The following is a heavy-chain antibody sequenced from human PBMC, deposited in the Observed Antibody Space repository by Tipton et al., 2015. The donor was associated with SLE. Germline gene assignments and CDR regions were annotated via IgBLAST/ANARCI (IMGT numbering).Heavy chain of an antibody. CDR1: GGSISSYY. Sequence: TLSLTCTVSGGSISSYYWSWIRQPPGKGLEWIAYIYYSGSTNYNPSLKSRVTISVDTSKNQFSLKLSSVTAADTAVYYCARGGLGVSYYYYMDVWGKGTTVTVSS. V-gene: IGHV4-59*01. J-gene: IGHJ6*03. D-gene: IGHD1-26*01. CDR3: ARGGLGVSYYYYMDV. CDR2: IYYSGST.